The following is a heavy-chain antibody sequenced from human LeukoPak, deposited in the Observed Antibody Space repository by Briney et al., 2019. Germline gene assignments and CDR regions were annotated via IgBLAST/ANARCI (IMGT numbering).Heavy chain of an antibody. CDR1: GFTFSSYA. Sequence: GGSLRLSCAASGFTFSSYAMTWVRQAPGKGLEWLSYISKSGSPKYYADSVKGRFTISRDNAKNSLYLQMNSLRAEDTAVYYCAELGITMIGGVWGKGTTVTISS. J-gene: IGHJ6*04. D-gene: IGHD3-10*02. V-gene: IGHV3-48*03. CDR2: ISKSGSPK. CDR3: AELGITMIGGV.